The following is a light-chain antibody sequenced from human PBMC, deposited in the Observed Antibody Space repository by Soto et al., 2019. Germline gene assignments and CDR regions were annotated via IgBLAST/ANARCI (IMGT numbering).Light chain of an antibody. CDR3: QQRRYWPVT. Sequence: EIVLTQSPAILSMSPGERATLSCRASQSVSSYFAWYQQKPGQAPRLLLYDASNRATGVPARFSGSGSGTDFTLTISSLEPEDFAVYYCQQRRYWPVTFGQGTKV. CDR1: QSVSSY. CDR2: DAS. V-gene: IGKV3-11*01. J-gene: IGKJ1*01.